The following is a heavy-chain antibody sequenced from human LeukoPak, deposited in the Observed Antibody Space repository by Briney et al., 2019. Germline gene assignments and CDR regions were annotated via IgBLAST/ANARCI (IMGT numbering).Heavy chain of an antibody. CDR1: GFTFDDYA. CDR3: AKDLRLGELSSSFDY. Sequence: GVSLRLSCAASGFTFDDYAMHWVRQAPGKGLEWVSGISWNSGSIGYADSVKGRFTISRDNAKNSLYLQMNSLRAEDTALYYCAKDLRLGELSSSFDYWGQGTLVTVSS. CDR2: ISWNSGSI. J-gene: IGHJ4*02. D-gene: IGHD3-16*02. V-gene: IGHV3-9*01.